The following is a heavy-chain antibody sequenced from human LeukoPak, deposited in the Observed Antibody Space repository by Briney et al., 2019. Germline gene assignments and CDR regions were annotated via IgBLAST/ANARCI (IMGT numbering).Heavy chain of an antibody. V-gene: IGHV1-69*13. J-gene: IGHJ5*02. CDR2: IIPIFGTA. D-gene: IGHD3-3*01. CDR1: GGTFSSYA. CDR3: AESITIFGVVLDSWFDP. Sequence: ASVKVSCKASGGTFSSYAISWVRQAPGQGLEWMGGIIPIFGTANYAQKVWGRVTIPADGSTSTAYMELSSLRSEDTAVYYCAESITIFGVVLDSWFDPWGQGTLVTVSS.